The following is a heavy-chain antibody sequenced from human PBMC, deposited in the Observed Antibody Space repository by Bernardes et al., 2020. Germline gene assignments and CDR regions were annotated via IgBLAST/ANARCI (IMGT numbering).Heavy chain of an antibody. Sequence: ASVKVSCKAYGYTFTSDGISRVRQAAGQGGEWKGWISTYNGHTDYAHKLQGRVTMTIDTSTSTAYMELRNLRSDDTAVYYRAIDQESQAIVGVTLDWGQGTLVTVAS. CDR2: ISTYNGHT. D-gene: IGHD1-26*01. J-gene: IGHJ4*02. CDR1: GYTFTSDG. V-gene: IGHV1-18*01. CDR3: AIDQESQAIVGVTLD.